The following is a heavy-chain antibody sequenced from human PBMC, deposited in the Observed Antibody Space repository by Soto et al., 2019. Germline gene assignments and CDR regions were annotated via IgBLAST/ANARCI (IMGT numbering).Heavy chain of an antibody. D-gene: IGHD1-7*01. V-gene: IGHV1-8*01. CDR3: ARGGPPGTTSFGWFDP. CDR1: GYTFTSYD. J-gene: IGHJ5*02. Sequence: GASVKVSCKASGYTFTSYDINWVRQATGQGLEWMGWMNPNSGNTGYAQKFQGRVTMTRNTSISTAYMELSSLRSEDTAVYYCARGGPPGTTSFGWFDPWGQGTLVTVSS. CDR2: MNPNSGNT.